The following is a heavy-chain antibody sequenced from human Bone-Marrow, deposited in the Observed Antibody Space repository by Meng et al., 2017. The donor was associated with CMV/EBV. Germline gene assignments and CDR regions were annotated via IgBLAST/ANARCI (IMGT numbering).Heavy chain of an antibody. CDR2: IYSGGSST. CDR1: GFTFSSYA. J-gene: IGHJ3*02. Sequence: GGSLRLSCAASGFTFSSYAMSWVRQAPGKGLEWVSVIYSGGSSTYYADSVKGRFTISRDNSKNTLYLQMNSLRAEDTAVYYCAKDLTARLRGADAFDIWGQGTMATVPS. CDR3: AKDLTARLRGADAFDI. D-gene: IGHD6-6*01. V-gene: IGHV3-23*03.